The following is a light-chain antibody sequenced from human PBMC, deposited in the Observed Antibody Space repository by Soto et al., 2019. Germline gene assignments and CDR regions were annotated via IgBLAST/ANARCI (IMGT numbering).Light chain of an antibody. Sequence: DLQMTQSPSSVSASVGDRVTITCRASQRISYWLAWYQQKPGRAPELLISAASNLQSGVPSRFSGSGSGTDFTLTISSLQPEDFATYYCQQANSFPLTFGGGTKVEMK. V-gene: IGKV1-12*01. CDR3: QQANSFPLT. CDR2: AAS. J-gene: IGKJ4*01. CDR1: QRISYW.